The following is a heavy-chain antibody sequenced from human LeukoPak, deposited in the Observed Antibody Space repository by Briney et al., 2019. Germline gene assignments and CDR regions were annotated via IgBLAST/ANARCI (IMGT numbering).Heavy chain of an antibody. D-gene: IGHD4-11*01. V-gene: IGHV3-30*04. CDR2: ISYDGKHK. J-gene: IGHJ6*02. Sequence: GGSLRLSCAASGFTFSNYAMEWVRQAPGKGLEWVALISYDGKHKHYADSMKGRFTISRDNSKNTLYLQMNSLRAEDTAVYYCAREDDDSNGIDVWGHGTTVTVSS. CDR3: AREDDDSNGIDV. CDR1: GFTFSNYA.